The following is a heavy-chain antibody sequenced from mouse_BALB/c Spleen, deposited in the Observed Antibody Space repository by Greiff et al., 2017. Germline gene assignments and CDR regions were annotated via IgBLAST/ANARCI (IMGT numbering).Heavy chain of an antibody. J-gene: IGHJ2*01. D-gene: IGHD2-10*02. Sequence: VQLKESGGGLVKPGGSLKLSCAASGFTFSDYYMYWVRQTPEKRLEWVATISDGGSYTYYPDSVKGRFTISRDNAKNNLYLQMSSLKSEDTAMYYCARGAYGNIDYWGQGTTLTVSS. CDR3: ARGAYGNIDY. CDR1: GFTFSDYY. V-gene: IGHV5-4*02. CDR2: ISDGGSYT.